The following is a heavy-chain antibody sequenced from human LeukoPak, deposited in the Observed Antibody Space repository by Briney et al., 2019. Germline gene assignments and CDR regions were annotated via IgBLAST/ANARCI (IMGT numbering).Heavy chain of an antibody. V-gene: IGHV3-33*01. D-gene: IGHD2-15*01. CDR1: GFTFSSYG. J-gene: IGHJ4*02. CDR2: IWYDGSNK. Sequence: PGRSLRLSCAASGFTFSSYGMHWVRQAPGKGLEWVASIWYDGSNKYYADSVKGRFTISRDNSKNTLYLQMNSLRAEDTAVYYCARDTHVEVVAAGRFDYWGQGTLVTVSS. CDR3: ARDTHVEVVAAGRFDY.